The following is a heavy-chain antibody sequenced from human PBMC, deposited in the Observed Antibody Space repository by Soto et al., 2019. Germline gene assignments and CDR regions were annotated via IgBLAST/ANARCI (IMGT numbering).Heavy chain of an antibody. J-gene: IGHJ6*02. CDR1: GVTFSSYE. CDR2: ISNSGGPT. CDR3: ARGNFYYGVDV. Sequence: GGSLRLSCIYSGVTFSSYEVNWVRQAPGKGLEWVSYISNSGGPTFYADSVKGRFTISRDNAKNSLSLQMNSLRVEDTAVYYCARGNFYYGVDVWGQGTTVTVSS. V-gene: IGHV3-48*03.